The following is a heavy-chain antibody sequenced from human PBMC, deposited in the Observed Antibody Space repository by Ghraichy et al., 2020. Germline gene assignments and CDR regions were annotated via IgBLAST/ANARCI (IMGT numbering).Heavy chain of an antibody. CDR3: ARGDYYGSGSYGFDY. CDR1: GGSISSYY. J-gene: IGHJ4*02. V-gene: IGHV4-59*01. CDR2: IYYSGST. D-gene: IGHD3-10*01. Sequence: PETLSLTCTVSGGSISSYYWSWIRQPPGKGLEWIGYIYYSGSTNYNPSLKSRVTITVDTSKNQFSLKLSSVTAADTAVYYCARGDYYGSGSYGFDYWGQGTLVTVSS.